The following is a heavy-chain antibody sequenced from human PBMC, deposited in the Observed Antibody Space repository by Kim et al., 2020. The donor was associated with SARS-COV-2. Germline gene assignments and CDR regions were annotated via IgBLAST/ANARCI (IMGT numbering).Heavy chain of an antibody. CDR1: GFSFSDYY. D-gene: IGHD2-15*01. CDR2: ISSNTVTI. J-gene: IGHJ4*01. CDR3: ARLRAPCIVTIFYSHFD. V-gene: IGHV3-11*01. Sequence: GGSLRLSCAASGFSFSDYYMSWIRQAPGKGLEWVSYISSNTVTIYYADSVQGRFTISSDNADSSVFLQMNGLRPEDTAVYYCARLRAPCIVTIFYSHFD.